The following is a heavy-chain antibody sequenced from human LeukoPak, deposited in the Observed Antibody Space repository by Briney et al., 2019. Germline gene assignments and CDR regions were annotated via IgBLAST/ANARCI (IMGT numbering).Heavy chain of an antibody. D-gene: IGHD2-2*01. CDR2: IYTSGST. CDR3: ARLSADSSSSRGFDY. J-gene: IGHJ4*02. Sequence: PSETLSLTCTVSGASISSYYWTWIRQPAGKGLEWIGRIYTSGSTNYNPSLKSRVAMSVDTSRNQFSLKLSPVTAADTAVYYCARLSADSSSSRGFDYWGQGTLVTVSS. V-gene: IGHV4-4*07. CDR1: GASISSYY.